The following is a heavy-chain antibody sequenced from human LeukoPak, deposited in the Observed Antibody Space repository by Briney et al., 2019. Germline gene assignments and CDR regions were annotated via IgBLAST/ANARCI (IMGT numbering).Heavy chain of an antibody. V-gene: IGHV4-59*01. J-gene: IGHJ3*02. CDR2: IYYSGST. CDR3: ARDGAGTPIDAFDI. Sequence: SETLSLTCTVSGGSISSYYWSWIRQPPGKGLEWIGYIYYSGSTNYNPSLKSRVTISVDTSKNQFSLKLSSVTAADTAVYYCARDGAGTPIDAFDIWGQGTMVTVSS. D-gene: IGHD4/OR15-4a*01. CDR1: GGSISSYY.